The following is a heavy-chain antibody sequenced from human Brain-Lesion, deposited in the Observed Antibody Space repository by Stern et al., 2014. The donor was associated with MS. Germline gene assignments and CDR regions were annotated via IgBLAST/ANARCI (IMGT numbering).Heavy chain of an antibody. D-gene: IGHD6-13*01. CDR1: AGTFSTYE. J-gene: IGHJ1*01. Sequence: QVQLVQSGAEVKKPGSSVKVSCRSSAGTFSTYEISWVRQAPGQGLEWMGKIDPNVGTTNYEQKFQGRVTITADESTNTAYMELSSLGSEDTAVYYGARGEGYSSRWYEVQSWGQGTLVTVSS. V-gene: IGHV1-69*11. CDR2: IDPNVGTT. CDR3: ARGEGYSSRWYEVQS.